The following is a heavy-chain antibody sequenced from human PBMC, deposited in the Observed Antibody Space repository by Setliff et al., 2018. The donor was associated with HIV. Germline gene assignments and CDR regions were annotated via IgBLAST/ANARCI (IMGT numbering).Heavy chain of an antibody. CDR2: IYPGDSDA. D-gene: IGHD1-20*01. Sequence: PGESLKISCKGSGYSFTNYWIGWVRQVPGKGLEWMGVIYPGDSDAKYNPSFQDQVTISIDKSIDTAYLQWGSLKASDTAIYYCARHITNPRWAYFDYWGQGTPVTVSS. CDR1: GYSFTNYW. CDR3: ARHITNPRWAYFDY. V-gene: IGHV5-51*01. J-gene: IGHJ4*02.